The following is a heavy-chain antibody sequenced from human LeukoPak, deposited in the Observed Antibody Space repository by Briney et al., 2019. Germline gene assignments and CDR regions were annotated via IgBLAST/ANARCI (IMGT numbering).Heavy chain of an antibody. CDR1: GFTFSSYS. J-gene: IGHJ4*02. D-gene: IGHD3-10*01. CDR3: ARDKEGSGSDYLGVNDD. Sequence: GWSLTLSCAASGFTFSSYSMTWVRQAPPKGLEWVANINQYGSEKYYEDSVKGRFTISRDNAKNSLSLQMNSLIAEDTAGYYCARDKEGSGSDYLGVNDDWRQGTVVTVSS. CDR2: INQYGSEK. V-gene: IGHV3-7*01.